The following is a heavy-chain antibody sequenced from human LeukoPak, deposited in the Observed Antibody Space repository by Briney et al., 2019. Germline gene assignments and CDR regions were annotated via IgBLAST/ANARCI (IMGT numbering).Heavy chain of an antibody. V-gene: IGHV4-39*01. CDR2: IYYSGNT. J-gene: IGHJ4*02. CDR1: GVSISSSNTY. CDR3: ARQTGTGLFILP. D-gene: IGHD3/OR15-3a*01. Sequence: PSETLSLTCTVSGVSISSSNTYWGWLRQPPGKGLEWIGSIYYSGNTYYNASLKSQSYISIDTSKNQFSPRLTSVTAADTAVYYCARQTGTGLFILPGGQGTLVTVSS.